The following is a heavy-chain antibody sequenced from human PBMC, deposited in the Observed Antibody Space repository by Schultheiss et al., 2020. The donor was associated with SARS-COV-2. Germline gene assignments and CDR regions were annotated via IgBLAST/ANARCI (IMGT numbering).Heavy chain of an antibody. J-gene: IGHJ4*02. Sequence: GESLKISCAASGFTFDDYAMSWVRQAPGKGLEWVSYISSSGSTIYYADSVKGRFTISRDNSKNTLYLQMNSLRAEDTAVYYCAKDYFGGGSFFDYWGQGTLVTVSS. CDR1: GFTFDDYA. CDR2: ISSSGSTI. V-gene: IGHV3-48*01. CDR3: AKDYFGGGSFFDY. D-gene: IGHD1-26*01.